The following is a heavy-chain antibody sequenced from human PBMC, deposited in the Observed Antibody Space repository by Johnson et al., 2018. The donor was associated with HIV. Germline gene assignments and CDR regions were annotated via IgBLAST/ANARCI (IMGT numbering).Heavy chain of an antibody. Sequence: VQLVESGGGVVQPGGSLRLSCAASGFTFSSYWMSWVRQAPGKGLEWVANIKQDGSEKYYVDSVKGRFTISRDNAKNSLFLQMDSLRAEDTAVYFCARPPAYLYKAAFSIWGQGTMVTVSS. V-gene: IGHV3-7*03. J-gene: IGHJ3*02. CDR2: IKQDGSEK. CDR3: ARPPAYLYKAAFSI. CDR1: GFTFSSYW. D-gene: IGHD3-16*02.